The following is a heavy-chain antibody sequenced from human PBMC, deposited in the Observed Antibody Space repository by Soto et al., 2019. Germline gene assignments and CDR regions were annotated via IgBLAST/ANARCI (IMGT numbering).Heavy chain of an antibody. Sequence: EVQLLESGGGLVQPGGSLRLSCAASGFIFSGYGMTWVRQAPGKGLEWVSIINAGGSTTHYADSVKGRFTISRDDSKNTLYLQMNSLRGDDTAVYYCAKAAIWGVGRYYYYYMDVWGKGTTVTVSS. D-gene: IGHD2-15*01. CDR1: GFIFSGYG. V-gene: IGHV3-23*03. CDR3: AKAAIWGVGRYYYYYMDV. J-gene: IGHJ6*03. CDR2: INAGGSTT.